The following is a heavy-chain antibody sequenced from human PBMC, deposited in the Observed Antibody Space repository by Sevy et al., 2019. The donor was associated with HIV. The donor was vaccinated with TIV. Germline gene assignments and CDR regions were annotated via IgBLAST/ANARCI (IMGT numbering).Heavy chain of an antibody. CDR2: ISYSGTT. CDR3: ARHPAPSAEGFLEYSSFFDD. D-gene: IGHD3-3*01. V-gene: IGHV4-39*01. Sequence: SETLSLTCTVSGGSISSSSYYWGWIRQPPTKGLEWIGRISYSGTTYYNPSLKSRVTISVDTSKNQFSLKLSSVPAADTTVYYCARHPAPSAEGFLEYSSFFDDWGQGTLVTVSS. CDR1: GGSISSSSYY. J-gene: IGHJ4*02.